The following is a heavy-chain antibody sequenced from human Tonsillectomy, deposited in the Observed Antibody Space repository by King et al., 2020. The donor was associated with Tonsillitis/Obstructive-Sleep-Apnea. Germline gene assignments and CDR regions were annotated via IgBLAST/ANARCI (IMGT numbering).Heavy chain of an antibody. CDR2: IGSSSTYI. J-gene: IGHJ6*03. CDR1: GFSFTAYS. CDR3: ARGKAGTDPLDYSYYMDV. Sequence: VQLVESGGGLVKPGGSLRLSCAASGFSFTAYSMNWVRQAPGKGLEWVSFIGSSSTYISYADSMRGRFIISRDNGQNSLYLQMNSLRAEDTAVYYCARGKAGTDPLDYSYYMDVWGKGTTVTVSS. V-gene: IGHV3-21*01. D-gene: IGHD6-13*01.